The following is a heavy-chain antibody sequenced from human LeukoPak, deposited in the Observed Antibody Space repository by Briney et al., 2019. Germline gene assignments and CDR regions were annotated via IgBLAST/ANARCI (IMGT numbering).Heavy chain of an antibody. CDR1: GGSISSYY. CDR2: IYSSGST. J-gene: IGHJ4*02. CDR3: TRGPAGATSNSPHFDY. D-gene: IGHD1-26*01. Sequence: SDTLSLTCTVSGGSISSYYWSWVRQPPGKGLEWIGYIYSSGSTNYNPSLKSRVTISVDTSKNQFSLKLSSVTAADAAVYYCTRGPAGATSNSPHFDYWGQGALVTVSS. V-gene: IGHV4-59*07.